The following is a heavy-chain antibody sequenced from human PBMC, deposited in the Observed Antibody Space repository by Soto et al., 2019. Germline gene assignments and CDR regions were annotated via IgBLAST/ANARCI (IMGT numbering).Heavy chain of an antibody. Sequence: GRSLRLSCVASGFTFGSYAMGCVRQSPEKGLEWVSGISVSGDGTHYADSVKGRFTISRDNSKSTLYLQINSLRAEDTVLYYCAKLVEDTTFDAFAIWGQGTMVTVSS. CDR2: ISVSGDGT. J-gene: IGHJ3*02. CDR1: GFTFGSYA. V-gene: IGHV3-23*01. D-gene: IGHD2-15*01. CDR3: AKLVEDTTFDAFAI.